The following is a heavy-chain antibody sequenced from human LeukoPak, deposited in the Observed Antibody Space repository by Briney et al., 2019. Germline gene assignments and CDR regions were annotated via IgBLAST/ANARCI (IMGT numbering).Heavy chain of an antibody. CDR3: ARGEDYGTNSFDY. D-gene: IGHD4-17*01. CDR1: GFTVSSNY. V-gene: IGHV3-66*01. J-gene: IGHJ4*02. CDR2: IYSGGST. Sequence: GGSLRLSCAASGFTVSSNYMSWVRQAPGKGLEWVSVIYSGGSTYYADSVKGRFTVSRDNSKNTLYLQMNSLRAEDTAVYYCARGEDYGTNSFDYWGQGTLVTVSS.